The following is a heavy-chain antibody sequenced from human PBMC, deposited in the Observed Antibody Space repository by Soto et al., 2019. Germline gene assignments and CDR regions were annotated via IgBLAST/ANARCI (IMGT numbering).Heavy chain of an antibody. CDR1: GFSLANYP. Sequence: HPGGFLRLSCVASGFSLANYPMNWVRQTPGKGVEWISYSSPRGDTIYYADSVEGRFTISRDNARNSLSLHMSSLRDEDSALYYCAKGPHTNVGWPYYFESWGQGVPVTVSS. CDR3: AKGPHTNVGWPYYFES. J-gene: IGHJ4*02. CDR2: SSPRGDTI. D-gene: IGHD6-19*01. V-gene: IGHV3-48*02.